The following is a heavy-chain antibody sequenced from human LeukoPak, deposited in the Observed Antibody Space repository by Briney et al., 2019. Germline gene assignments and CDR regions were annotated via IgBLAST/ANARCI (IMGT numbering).Heavy chain of an antibody. D-gene: IGHD3-10*01. J-gene: IGHJ5*02. CDR1: GDSTSTYNHD. CDR3: ARRNYNGSGTYYP. Sequence: SETLSLTCTVSGDSTSTYNHDWGWIRQPPGKGLEWIGSMHYSGSIYYNPSLKSRVTISGDTSKNQLSLKLSSVTAADTAVYYCARRNYNGSGTYYPWGQGTLVTVSS. CDR2: MHYSGSI. V-gene: IGHV4-39*01.